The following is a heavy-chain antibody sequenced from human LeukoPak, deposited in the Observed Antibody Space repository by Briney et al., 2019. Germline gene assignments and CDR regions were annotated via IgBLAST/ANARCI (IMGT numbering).Heavy chain of an antibody. V-gene: IGHV4-39*01. CDR3: ARYCNAGACSMFKTFDV. CDR1: GDSINSAIYC. CDR2: ICHSGNT. Sequence: SETLSLTCTVSGDSINSAIYCWGWIRQPPGKDLEWIGTICHSGNTYYNPSLKSRVTVSVDTSKSQLSLRLNSVTAADASVYYCARYCNAGACSMFKTFDVWGQGTMVTVSS. D-gene: IGHD2-15*01. J-gene: IGHJ3*01.